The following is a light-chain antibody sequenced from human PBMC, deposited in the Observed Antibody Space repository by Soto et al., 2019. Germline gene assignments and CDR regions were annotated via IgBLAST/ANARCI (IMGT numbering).Light chain of an antibody. CDR2: DNN. V-gene: IGLV1-51*01. Sequence: QSVLTQPPSVSAAPGQKVTISCSESSSNVGNNYVSWYQQLPGTAPKLLIYDNNKRPSGIPDRFSGSKSGTSATLGITGLQTGDEADYYCGTWDNSLTGIIFGGGTKVTVL. J-gene: IGLJ2*01. CDR1: SSNVGNNY. CDR3: GTWDNSLTGII.